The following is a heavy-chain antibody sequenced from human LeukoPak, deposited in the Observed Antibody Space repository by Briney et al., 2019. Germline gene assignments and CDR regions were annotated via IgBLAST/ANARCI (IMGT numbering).Heavy chain of an antibody. V-gene: IGHV4-4*02. Sequence: PSETLSLTCAVSGGSISSSNWWSWVRQPPGKGLEWIGEIYHSGSTNYNPSLKSRVTISVDKSKNQFSLKLSSVTAADTAVYYCARVHTYYDILTGYLGGCYYYMDVWGKGTTVTVSS. CDR1: GGSISSSNW. CDR2: IYHSGST. CDR3: ARVHTYYDILTGYLGGCYYYMDV. D-gene: IGHD3-9*01. J-gene: IGHJ6*03.